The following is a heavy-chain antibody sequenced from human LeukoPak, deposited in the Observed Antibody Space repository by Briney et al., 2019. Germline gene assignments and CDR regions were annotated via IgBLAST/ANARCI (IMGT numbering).Heavy chain of an antibody. CDR1: GFTFSSYA. V-gene: IGHV3-23*01. D-gene: IGHD2-15*01. J-gene: IGHJ5*02. Sequence: GGSLRLSCAASGFTFSSYAMSWVRQAPGKGLEWVSAISGSGGSTYYADSVKGRFTISRDNSKNTLYLQMNSLRAEDTAVYYCAKSFVVAATLRGWFDPWGQGTLVTVSS. CDR3: AKSFVVAATLRGWFDP. CDR2: ISGSGGST.